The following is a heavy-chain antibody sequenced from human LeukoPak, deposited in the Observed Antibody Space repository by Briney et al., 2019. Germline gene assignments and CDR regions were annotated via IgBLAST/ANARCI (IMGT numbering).Heavy chain of an antibody. CDR3: ARDLTGSRTFDC. CDR1: GFAFSSYS. CDR2: ISSSSSYI. D-gene: IGHD1-26*01. Sequence: GGSLRLSCAASASGFAFSSYSMNWVRQAPGKGLEWVSSISSSSSYIYYADSLKGRFTISRDNAKNSLYLQMNSLRAEDTAVYYCARDLTGSRTFDCWGQGTLVTVSS. J-gene: IGHJ4*02. V-gene: IGHV3-21*01.